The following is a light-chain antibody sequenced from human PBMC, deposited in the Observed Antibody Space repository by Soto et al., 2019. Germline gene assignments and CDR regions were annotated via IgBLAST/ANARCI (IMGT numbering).Light chain of an antibody. V-gene: IGLV1-44*01. Sequence: QSVLTQPPSASGTPGQRVTISCSGSSSNVGTETVNWYQHLPETAPKLLIYNNDRRPSGVPDRFSGSKSGTSASLAISGLQSEDEATYYCATWDDNLDGPVFGGGTKLTVL. CDR2: NND. J-gene: IGLJ2*01. CDR3: ATWDDNLDGPV. CDR1: SSNVGTET.